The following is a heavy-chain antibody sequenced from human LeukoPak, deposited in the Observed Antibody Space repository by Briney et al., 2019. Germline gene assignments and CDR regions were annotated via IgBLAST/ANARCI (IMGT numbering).Heavy chain of an antibody. D-gene: IGHD3-3*01. CDR1: GGSISSSSYY. CDR3: ARGPRYDFWSGYYTGYYMDV. CDR2: IYYSGST. Sequence: PSETLSLTCTVSGGSISSSSYYWGWIRQPPGKGLEWIGSIYYSGSTYYNPSLKSRVAISVDTSKNQFSLKLSSVTAADTAVYYCARGPRYDFWSGYYTGYYMDVWGKGTTVTVSS. V-gene: IGHV4-39*07. J-gene: IGHJ6*03.